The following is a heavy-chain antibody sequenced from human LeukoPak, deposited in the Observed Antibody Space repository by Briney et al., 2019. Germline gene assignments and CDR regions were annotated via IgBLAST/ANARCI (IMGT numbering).Heavy chain of an antibody. CDR3: VRPRNPYGSGSYHSDFDS. Sequence: GGSLRLSCAASGFTFDDYGMSWVRQAPGKGLEWVSGIHWNGGSTGYADSVKGRFTISRDNAKNSLYLQMNSLRAEDTALYYCVRPRNPYGSGSYHSDFDSWGQGTLVTVSS. D-gene: IGHD3-10*01. J-gene: IGHJ4*02. V-gene: IGHV3-20*04. CDR2: IHWNGGST. CDR1: GFTFDDYG.